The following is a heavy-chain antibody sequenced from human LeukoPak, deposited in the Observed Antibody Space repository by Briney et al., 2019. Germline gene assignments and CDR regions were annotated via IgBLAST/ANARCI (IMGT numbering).Heavy chain of an antibody. D-gene: IGHD1-26*01. CDR3: ARETRGSYYPEYFQH. Sequence: PSETLSLTCTVSGGSISSYYWSWIRQPPGKGLEWIGYIHYSGSTNYNPSLKSRVTISVDTSKNQFSLKLSSVTAADTAVYYCARETRGSYYPEYFQHWGQGTLVTVSS. CDR1: GGSISSYY. J-gene: IGHJ1*01. CDR2: IHYSGST. V-gene: IGHV4-59*01.